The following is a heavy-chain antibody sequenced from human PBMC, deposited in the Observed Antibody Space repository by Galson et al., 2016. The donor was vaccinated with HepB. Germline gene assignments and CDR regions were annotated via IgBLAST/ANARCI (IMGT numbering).Heavy chain of an antibody. CDR2: TYYRSKWFN. J-gene: IGHJ4*02. D-gene: IGHD3-22*01. V-gene: IGHV6-1*01. Sequence: CAISGDSVSSNTAAWNWIRQSPSRGLERLGRTYYRSKWFNDYEAYVKSRITINPDTSKNQFSLQLNSVTPEDTAVYYCARDKYDSSGYRKSDYWGQGTLVTVSS. CDR3: ARDKYDSSGYRKSDY. CDR1: GDSVSSNTAA.